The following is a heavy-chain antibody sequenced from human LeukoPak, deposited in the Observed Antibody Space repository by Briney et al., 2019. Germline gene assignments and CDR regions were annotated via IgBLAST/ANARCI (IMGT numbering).Heavy chain of an antibody. CDR1: GGSISSYY. D-gene: IGHD4-17*01. CDR3: ARAPRTTVTTYYYYYYMDV. Sequence: PSETLSLTCTVSGGSISSYYWSWIRQPPEKGLEWIGYIYYSGSTNYNPSLKSRVTISVDTSKNQFSLKLSSVTAADTAVYYCARAPRTTVTTYYYYYYMDVWGKGTTVTISS. CDR2: IYYSGST. J-gene: IGHJ6*03. V-gene: IGHV4-59*01.